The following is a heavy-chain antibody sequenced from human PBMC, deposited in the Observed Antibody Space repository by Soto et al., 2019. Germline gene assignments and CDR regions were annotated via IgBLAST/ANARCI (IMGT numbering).Heavy chain of an antibody. J-gene: IGHJ5*02. CDR2: MNPNSGNT. CDR1: GYTFTSYD. Sequence: QVQLVQSGAEVKKPGASVKVSCKASGYTFTSYDINWVRQATGQGLEWMGWMNPNSGNTGYAQKFQGSVAMTRNTSISTAYMELSSLRSEDTAVYYCARGYPGIAAAGTGDWFDPWGQGTLVTVSS. V-gene: IGHV1-8*01. CDR3: ARGYPGIAAAGTGDWFDP. D-gene: IGHD6-13*01.